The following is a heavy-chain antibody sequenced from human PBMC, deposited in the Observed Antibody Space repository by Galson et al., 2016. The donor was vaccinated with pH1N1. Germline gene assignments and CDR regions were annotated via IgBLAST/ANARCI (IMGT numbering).Heavy chain of an antibody. Sequence: SCKASGFTFSNHGINWVRQAPGQGLEWMGWINTKTGNPTYAQGFTGRFAFSLDTSVNTAYLQINSLKADDTAVYYCARETPSPSPTVLRYFDWSRGLSAFDMWGRGTLVTVSS. CDR2: INTKTGNP. CDR1: GFTFSNHG. D-gene: IGHD3-9*01. V-gene: IGHV7-4-1*02. J-gene: IGHJ3*02. CDR3: ARETPSPSPTVLRYFDWSRGLSAFDM.